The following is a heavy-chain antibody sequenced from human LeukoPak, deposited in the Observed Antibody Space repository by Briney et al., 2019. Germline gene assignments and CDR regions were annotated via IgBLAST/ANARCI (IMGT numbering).Heavy chain of an antibody. J-gene: IGHJ4*02. V-gene: IGHV4-59*01. CDR3: ARDRPGGSSLDY. D-gene: IGHD6-13*01. CDR1: GGSISRDY. CDR2: IYYTGST. Sequence: SETLSLTCTVSGGSISRDYWSWIRQPPGKGLEWIGYIYYTGSTNYNPSLKSRVTISVDASKNQFSLKLSSVTAADTAVYYCARDRPGGSSLDYWGQGTLVTVSS.